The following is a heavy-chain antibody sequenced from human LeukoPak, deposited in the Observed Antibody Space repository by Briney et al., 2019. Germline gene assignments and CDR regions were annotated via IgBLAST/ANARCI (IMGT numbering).Heavy chain of an antibody. V-gene: IGHV1-8*03. CDR1: GGTFSSYD. CDR2: MNPNSGNT. J-gene: IGHJ4*02. CDR3: ARGIAAAEDY. Sequence: ASVKVSCKASGGTFSSYDINWVRQATGQGLEWMGWMNPNSGNTGYAQKFQGRVTITRNTSISTAYMELSSLRSEDTAVYYCARGIAAAEDYWGQGTLVTVSS. D-gene: IGHD6-13*01.